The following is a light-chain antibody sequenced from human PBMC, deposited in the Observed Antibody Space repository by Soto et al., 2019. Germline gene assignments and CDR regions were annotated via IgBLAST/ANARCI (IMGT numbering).Light chain of an antibody. Sequence: VLTQSPGTLSLSPGERVTLSCRASQSVSNNYLAWYQQKPGQAPRLLIYVASRRAAGIPDRFSGSGSGTDFPLPISRLELEDFAVYYCQIYGGSPLITFGQGTRLEIK. CDR1: QSVSNNY. V-gene: IGKV3-20*01. J-gene: IGKJ5*01. CDR3: QIYGGSPLIT. CDR2: VAS.